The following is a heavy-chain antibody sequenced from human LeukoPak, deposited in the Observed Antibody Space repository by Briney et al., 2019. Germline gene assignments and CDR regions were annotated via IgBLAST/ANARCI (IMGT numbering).Heavy chain of an antibody. CDR1: GVSFDDYY. V-gene: IGHV4-34*01. CDR3: TRMTTGHDY. J-gene: IGHJ4*02. CDR2: INHSGYT. Sequence: SETLSLTCAVSGVSFDDYYWSWVRQPSGKGLEWIGEINHSGYTNDSPSLKSRVTMSIDTSRKQFSLNLRSVTVADTAVYYCTRMTTGHDYWGQGTLVTVSS. D-gene: IGHD4-17*01.